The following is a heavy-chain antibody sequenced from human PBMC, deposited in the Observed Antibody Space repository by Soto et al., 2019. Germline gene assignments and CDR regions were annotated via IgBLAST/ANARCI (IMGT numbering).Heavy chain of an antibody. V-gene: IGHV3-23*01. CDR3: ANGSSGLRFLEWLSPHDY. D-gene: IGHD3-3*01. Sequence: EVQLLESGGGLVQPGGSLRLSCAASGFTFSSYAMSWVRQAPWKGLEWVSAISRIGSSTYYADSVKGRFTISRDNSKNTLYLQMNSLRAEDTAVYFCANGSSGLRFLEWLSPHDYWGQGTLVTVSS. CDR1: GFTFSSYA. J-gene: IGHJ4*02. CDR2: ISRIGSST.